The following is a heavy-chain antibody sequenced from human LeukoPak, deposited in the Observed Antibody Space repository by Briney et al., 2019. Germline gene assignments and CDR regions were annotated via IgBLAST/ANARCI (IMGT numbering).Heavy chain of an antibody. CDR3: AKALLLSSGPPRGLFDY. J-gene: IGHJ4*02. Sequence: PGGSLRLSCEGSGFTFDSYAMSWVRQSPGKGLEWVSAVTGTVGNTYHADSVKDRFTISRDNSKNTVYLQMNSLRAEDTALYYCAKALLLSSGPPRGLFDYWGQGTLVTVSS. CDR2: VTGTVGNT. V-gene: IGHV3-23*01. CDR1: GFTFDSYA. D-gene: IGHD6-19*01.